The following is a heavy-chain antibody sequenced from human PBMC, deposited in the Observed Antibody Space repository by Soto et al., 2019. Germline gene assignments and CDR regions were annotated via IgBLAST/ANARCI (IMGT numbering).Heavy chain of an antibody. D-gene: IGHD3-10*01. J-gene: IGHJ4*02. V-gene: IGHV3-23*01. Sequence: EVQLLESGGGLVQPGGSLRLSCAASGFTFSSYAMSWVRQAPGKGLEWVSAISGSGGSTYYADSVKGRFTISRDNSXNXXYLQMNSLRAEDTAVYYCSTTMSITMVRGVMGFDYWGQGTLVTVSS. CDR1: GFTFSSYA. CDR2: ISGSGGST. CDR3: STTMSITMVRGVMGFDY.